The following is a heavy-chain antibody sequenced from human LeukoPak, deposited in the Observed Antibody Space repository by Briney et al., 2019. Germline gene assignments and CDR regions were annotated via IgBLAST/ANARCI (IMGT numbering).Heavy chain of an antibody. V-gene: IGHV4-4*02. J-gene: IGHJ4*02. CDR1: GGSISSSNW. CDR3: AREVVVVPAAVIIDY. D-gene: IGHD2-2*01. CDR2: IYHSGST. Sequence: SGTLSLTCAASGGSISSSNWWSWVRQPPGKGLEWIGEIYHSGSTNYNPSLKSRVTISVDKSKNQFSLKLSSVTAADTAVYYCAREVVVVPAAVIIDYWGQGTLVTVSS.